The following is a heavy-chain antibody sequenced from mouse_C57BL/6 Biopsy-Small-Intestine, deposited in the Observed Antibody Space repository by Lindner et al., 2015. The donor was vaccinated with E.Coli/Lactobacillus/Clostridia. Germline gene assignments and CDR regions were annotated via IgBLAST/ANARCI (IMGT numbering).Heavy chain of an antibody. V-gene: IGHV1-84*02. CDR3: ARLTYASWNFDL. J-gene: IGHJ1*01. CDR1: GYTFTTSA. D-gene: IGHD5-1*01. Sequence: SVKVSCKASGYTFTTSAIHWVRQAPGQRLEWMGWINAGNGDTKYSQKFQDRVTITRDRSASTAFLDLSSLRSEDAGVYFCARLTYASWNFDLWGRGTLVTVSS. CDR2: INAGNGDT.